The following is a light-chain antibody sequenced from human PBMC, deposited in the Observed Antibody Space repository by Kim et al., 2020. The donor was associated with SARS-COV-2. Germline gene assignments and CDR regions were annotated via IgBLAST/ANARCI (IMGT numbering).Light chain of an antibody. CDR1: QGITNY. CDR2: AAY. J-gene: IGKJ1*01. V-gene: IGKV1-27*01. Sequence: DIQMTQSPSSLSASVGDRVTITCQASQGITNYLAWYQQKPGKVPKLLIYAAYTLQSGVPSRFSGSGSGTDFTLTITSLQPEDVATYYCQKYNSAPWTFGQGTKVDIK. CDR3: QKYNSAPWT.